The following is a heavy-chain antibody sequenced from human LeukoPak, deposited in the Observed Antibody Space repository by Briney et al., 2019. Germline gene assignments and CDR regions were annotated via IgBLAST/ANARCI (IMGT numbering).Heavy chain of an antibody. V-gene: IGHV4-59*08. CDR1: GGSISSYY. D-gene: IGHD4-11*01. CDR2: IYYSGST. J-gene: IGHJ4*02. Sequence: PSETLSLTCTVSGGSISSYYWSWTRQPPGKGLEWIGYIYYSGSTNYNPSLKSRVTISVDTSKNQFSLKLSSVTAADTAVYYCARLTTVTGLDYWGQGTLVTVSS. CDR3: ARLTTVTGLDY.